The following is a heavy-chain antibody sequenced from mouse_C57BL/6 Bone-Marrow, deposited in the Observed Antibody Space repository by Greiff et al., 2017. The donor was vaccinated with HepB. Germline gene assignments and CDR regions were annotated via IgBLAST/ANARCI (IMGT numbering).Heavy chain of an antibody. CDR3: ARSLIYYYGPFAY. D-gene: IGHD1-1*01. CDR2: IFPGSGST. CDR1: GYTFTDYY. Sequence: QVQLQQSGPELVKPGASVKISCKASGYTFTDYYINWVKQRPGQGLEWIGWIFPGSGSTNYNEKFKGKATLTVDKSSSTAYLLLSSLTSEDSAVYFCARSLIYYYGPFAYWGQGTLVTVAA. J-gene: IGHJ3*01. V-gene: IGHV1-75*01.